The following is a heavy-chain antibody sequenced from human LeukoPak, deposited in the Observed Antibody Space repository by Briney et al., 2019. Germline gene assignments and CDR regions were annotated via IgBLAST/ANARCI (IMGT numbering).Heavy chain of an antibody. D-gene: IGHD5-12*01. J-gene: IGHJ4*02. Sequence: GGSLRLSCAASGFTFSSYAMHWVRQAPGKGLEWVAVISYDGSNKYYADSVKGRFTISRDNSKNTLYLQMNSLRAEDTAVYYCAKNEGGGIVACDYWGQGTLVTVSS. V-gene: IGHV3-30-3*02. CDR1: GFTFSSYA. CDR2: ISYDGSNK. CDR3: AKNEGGGIVACDY.